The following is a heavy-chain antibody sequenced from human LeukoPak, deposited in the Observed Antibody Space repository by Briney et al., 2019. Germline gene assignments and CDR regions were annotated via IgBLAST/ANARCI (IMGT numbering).Heavy chain of an antibody. CDR1: GFTFSSYG. J-gene: IGHJ4*02. CDR2: ISYDGSNK. D-gene: IGHD2-15*01. V-gene: IGHV3-30*18. CDR3: AKDRGISCSGGSCLIY. Sequence: GGSLRLSCAASGFTFSSYGIHWVRQAPGKGLEWVAVISYDGSNKYYADSVKGQFTISRDNSKNTLYLQMNSLRAEDTAVYYCAKDRGISCSGGSCLIYWGQGTLVTVSS.